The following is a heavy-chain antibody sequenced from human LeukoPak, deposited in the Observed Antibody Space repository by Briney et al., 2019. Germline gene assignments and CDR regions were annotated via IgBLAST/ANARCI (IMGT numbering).Heavy chain of an antibody. Sequence: ASVKVSCKASGYTFTGYYMHWVRQAPGQGLGWMGWINPNSGGTNYAQKFQGRVTMTRDTSISTAYMELSRLRSDDTAVYYCAREGYSSSWYGNYWGQGTLVTVSP. J-gene: IGHJ4*02. D-gene: IGHD6-13*01. V-gene: IGHV1-2*02. CDR3: AREGYSSSWYGNY. CDR1: GYTFTGYY. CDR2: INPNSGGT.